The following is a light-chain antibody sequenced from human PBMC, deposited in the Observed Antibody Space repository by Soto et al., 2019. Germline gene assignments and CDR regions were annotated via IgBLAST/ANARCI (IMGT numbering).Light chain of an antibody. J-gene: IGLJ1*01. V-gene: IGLV2-23*01. Sequence: QSALTQPASVSGSPGQSITISCTGTSSDVGSYNLVSWYQHHPGKAPKLMIYEGSKRPSGVSNRFSGSKSGNTASLTISGLQAEDGADYYCCSYAGRSTYVFGTGTKLTVL. CDR1: SSDVGSYNL. CDR3: CSYAGRSTYV. CDR2: EGS.